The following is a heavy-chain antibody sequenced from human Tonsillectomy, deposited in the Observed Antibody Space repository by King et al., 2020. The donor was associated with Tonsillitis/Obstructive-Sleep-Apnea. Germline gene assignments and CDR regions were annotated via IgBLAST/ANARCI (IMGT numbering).Heavy chain of an antibody. CDR2: IDPSDSYT. J-gene: IGHJ6*02. CDR1: GYSFTSYW. V-gene: IGHV5-10-1*03. Sequence: QLVPSGAEVKKPGESLRISCKGSGYSFTSYWISWVRQMPGKGLEWMGRIDPSDSYTDYSPSFQGHVTISADKSISTAYLQWSSLKASDTAMYYCASAGGYYSGMDVWGHGTTVTVSS. D-gene: IGHD3-10*01. CDR3: ASAGGYYSGMDV.